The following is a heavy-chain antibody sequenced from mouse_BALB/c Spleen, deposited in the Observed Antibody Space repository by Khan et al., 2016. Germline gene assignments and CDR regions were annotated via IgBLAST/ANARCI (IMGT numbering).Heavy chain of an antibody. CDR1: GFSITGFA. V-gene: IGHV2-6-7*01. Sequence: QVQLKESGPGLVAPSQSLSITCTVSGFSITGFAVNWVRQPPGQGLEWLGVICGGGSIYYETALKSRLSIGKDNTKSQVFLKMTSLQTDDTARYYCASSYDYDGGFAYWGQGTLVTVSA. CDR2: ICGGGSI. J-gene: IGHJ3*01. CDR3: ASSYDYDGGFAY. D-gene: IGHD2-4*01.